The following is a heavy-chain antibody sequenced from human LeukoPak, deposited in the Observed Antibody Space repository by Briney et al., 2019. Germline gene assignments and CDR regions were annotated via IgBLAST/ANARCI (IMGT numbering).Heavy chain of an antibody. CDR2: IFDTGFGT. CDR3: ARDGGHPEGSYYRAY. Sequence: GESLRLSCAASGFPFSSYAMTWVRQAPGKGLEWVSTIFDTGFGTFYADSVKGRFTISRDNSKNTVSLQMTSLRADDTAVYFCARDGGHPEGSYYRAYWGQGTLVTVSS. CDR1: GFPFSSYA. D-gene: IGHD1-26*01. J-gene: IGHJ4*02. V-gene: IGHV3-23*01.